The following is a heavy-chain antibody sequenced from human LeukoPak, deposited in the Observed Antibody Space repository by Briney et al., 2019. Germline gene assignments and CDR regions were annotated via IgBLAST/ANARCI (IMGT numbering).Heavy chain of an antibody. CDR2: ISSSSSYI. CDR3: ARLRDDYGKYFDY. D-gene: IGHD4-17*01. V-gene: IGHV3-21*01. CDR1: GFIFSSYS. Sequence: GGSLRLSCAVSGFIFSSYSMNWVRQAPGKGLEWVSSISSSSSYIYYADSVKGRFTISRDNAKNSLYLQMNSLRAEDTAVYYCARLRDDYGKYFDYWGQGTLVTVSS. J-gene: IGHJ4*02.